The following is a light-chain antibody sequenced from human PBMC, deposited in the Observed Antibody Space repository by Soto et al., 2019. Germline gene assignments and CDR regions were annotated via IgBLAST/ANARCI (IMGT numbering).Light chain of an antibody. CDR3: QQYNIWPPEVT. V-gene: IGKV3-15*01. Sequence: EKVITQSPATLSVSRGESATLSCRASQSVNRNLAWYQQKPGQTPRLLIYGASTRAAGVPVRFSGSGSGTDFNLTISSLQSEDFAIYYCQQYNIWPPEVTLGPGTKVDIK. CDR1: QSVNRN. J-gene: IGKJ3*01. CDR2: GAS.